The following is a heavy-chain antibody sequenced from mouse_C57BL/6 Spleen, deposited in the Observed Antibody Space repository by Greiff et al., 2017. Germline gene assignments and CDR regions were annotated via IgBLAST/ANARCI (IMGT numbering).Heavy chain of an antibody. CDR3: ARHGGSSYYFDY. Sequence: EVQLVESGGGLVQPGGSLKLSCAASGFTFSDYYMYWVRQTPEKRLEWVAYISNGGGSTYYPDTVKGRFTISRDNAKNTLYLQMSRLKSEDTAMYYCARHGGSSYYFDYWGQGTTLTVSS. J-gene: IGHJ2*01. V-gene: IGHV5-12*01. D-gene: IGHD1-1*01. CDR1: GFTFSDYY. CDR2: ISNGGGST.